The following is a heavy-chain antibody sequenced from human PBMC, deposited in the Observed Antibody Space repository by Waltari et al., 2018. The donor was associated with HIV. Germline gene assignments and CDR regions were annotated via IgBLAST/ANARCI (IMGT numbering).Heavy chain of an antibody. Sequence: EVQLLESGGGLVQPGESLRLSCAASGFAFNNYATNWVRQAPGKGLVWVSAISGSSYIHTYYADSVKGRFTVSRDNSKRTVYLQMNSLRVEDTAVYYCAHQISGQWLTPGHWGQGTLVTVSS. V-gene: IGHV3-23*01. CDR3: AHQISGQWLTPGH. J-gene: IGHJ4*02. D-gene: IGHD6-19*01. CDR1: GFAFNNYA. CDR2: ISGSSYIHT.